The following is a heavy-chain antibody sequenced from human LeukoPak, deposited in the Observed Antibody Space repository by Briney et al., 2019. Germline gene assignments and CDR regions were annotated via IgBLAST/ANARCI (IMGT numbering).Heavy chain of an antibody. CDR2: IYYSGST. D-gene: IGHD4-17*01. V-gene: IGHV4-39*01. Sequence: SETLSLTCTVSGGSISSSSYYWGWIRQPPGKGLEWTGSIYYSGSTYYNPSLKSRVTISVDPSKNQFSLQLSSVTAADAAVYYCARLSRLGDYFDYWGQGTLVTVSS. J-gene: IGHJ4*02. CDR3: ARLSRLGDYFDY. CDR1: GGSISSSSYY.